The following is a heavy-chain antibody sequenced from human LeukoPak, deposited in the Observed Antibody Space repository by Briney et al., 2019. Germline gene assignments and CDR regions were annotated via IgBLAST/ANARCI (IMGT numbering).Heavy chain of an antibody. CDR3: AKDRRAGSYDY. CDR2: ISGSGGNT. D-gene: IGHD3-10*01. Sequence: GGSLRLSCTASGFTFSSYGMTCVRQAPGKGLEWVSAISGSGGNTYYADSVKGRFTISRDNSKNTLYLQMNSLRAEDTAVYYCAKDRRAGSYDYWGQGTLVTVSS. J-gene: IGHJ4*02. CDR1: GFTFSSYG. V-gene: IGHV3-23*01.